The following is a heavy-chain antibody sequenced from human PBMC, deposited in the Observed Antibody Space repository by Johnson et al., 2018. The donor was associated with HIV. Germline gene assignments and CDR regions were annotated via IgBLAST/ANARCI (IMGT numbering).Heavy chain of an antibody. J-gene: IGHJ3*02. Sequence: VQLVESGGGVVQPGKSVTLSCVGSGLSFSNFGIHWVRQAPGKGPEWVSSISWNSDTIDYADSVKGRFTISRDNSKNTLYLQMGSLRAEDMAVYYCARDDLDNSGHLMAFDMWGQGTMVTVSS. CDR1: GLSFSNFG. CDR3: ARDDLDNSGHLMAFDM. CDR2: ISWNSDTI. V-gene: IGHV3-NL1*01. D-gene: IGHD1-26*01.